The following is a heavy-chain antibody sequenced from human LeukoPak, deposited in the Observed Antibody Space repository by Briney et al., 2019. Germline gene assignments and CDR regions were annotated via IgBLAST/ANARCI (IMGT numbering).Heavy chain of an antibody. Sequence: ASVKVSCKASGYTFTSYDINWVRQATGQGLEWMGWMNPNSGNTGYAQKFQGRVTMTRNTSISTAYMELSSLRSEDTAVYYCAREYNDYYDSSGYYRQGAAFDIRGQGTMVTVSS. CDR3: AREYNDYYDSSGYYRQGAAFDI. CDR2: MNPNSGNT. CDR1: GYTFTSYD. J-gene: IGHJ3*02. V-gene: IGHV1-8*01. D-gene: IGHD3-22*01.